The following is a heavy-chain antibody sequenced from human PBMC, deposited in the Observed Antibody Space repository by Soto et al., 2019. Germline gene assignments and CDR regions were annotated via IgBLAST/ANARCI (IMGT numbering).Heavy chain of an antibody. J-gene: IGHJ4*02. D-gene: IGHD1-1*01. CDR3: QREYKKTVEGPKPFSVDY. CDR1: GDSISSYY. Sequence: SETLSLTCSGSGDSISSYYWSWIRQPAGKGLEWIGRMYTSGDTNYNPSLKSRVTMSVDTSKNQFSLKLSSVTAADTAVYYCQREYKKTVEGPKPFSVDYWGQVTRVTGS. CDR2: MYTSGDT. V-gene: IGHV4-4*07.